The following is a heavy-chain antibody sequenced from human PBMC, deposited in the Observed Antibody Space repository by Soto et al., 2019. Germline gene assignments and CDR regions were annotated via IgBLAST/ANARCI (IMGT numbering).Heavy chain of an antibody. Sequence: QVQLVQSGAEVKNPGASVRVSCKAHGGTLANYAINWVRQAPGQGLEWIGGTIPLLSTPTYARKFQGRVSIIAEESANTAYMDLSSLSSDDTAVYFCAIGHSYGQFDLWGHGTLVSVSS. CDR3: AIGHSYGQFDL. D-gene: IGHD5-18*01. J-gene: IGHJ5*02. V-gene: IGHV1-69*01. CDR1: GGTLANYA. CDR2: TIPLLSTP.